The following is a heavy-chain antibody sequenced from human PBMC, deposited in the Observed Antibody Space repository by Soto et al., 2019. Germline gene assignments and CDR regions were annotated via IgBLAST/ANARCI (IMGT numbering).Heavy chain of an antibody. Sequence: GASVKVSFKASGYTFTSYCISLVRQAPGQGLEWIGWISAYNGNTNYAQKLQGRVTMTTDTSTSTAYMELRSLRSDDTAVYYCARDLQRNSGYAGYCFDYWGQGTLVTVSS. CDR2: ISAYNGNT. CDR3: ARDLQRNSGYAGYCFDY. V-gene: IGHV1-18*01. CDR1: GYTFTSYC. J-gene: IGHJ4*02. D-gene: IGHD5-12*01.